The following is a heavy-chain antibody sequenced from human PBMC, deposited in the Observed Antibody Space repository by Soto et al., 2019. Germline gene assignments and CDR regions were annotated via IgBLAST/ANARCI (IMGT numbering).Heavy chain of an antibody. V-gene: IGHV5-51*01. CDR2: IYPGDTDT. Sequence: GESLKISCKVSGYSFTSYWIGWVCQMPGKGLEWMGIIYPGDTDTRYSPSFQGQVTTSADKSISTAYLQWSSPKASDTAMYYCARHSPGPAYYYGMDVWGQGTTVTVSS. CDR1: GYSFTSYW. J-gene: IGHJ6*02. CDR3: ARHSPGPAYYYGMDV.